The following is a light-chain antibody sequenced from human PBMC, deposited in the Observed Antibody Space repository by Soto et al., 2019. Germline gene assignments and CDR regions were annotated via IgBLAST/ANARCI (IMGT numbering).Light chain of an antibody. CDR3: QQYGGSPLRT. J-gene: IGKJ1*01. CDR1: QSVSSSY. CDR2: GGA. V-gene: IGKV3-20*01. Sequence: EIVLTQSPGTLSLSPGERATLSCRASQSVSSSYLAWYQQKPGQAPRLLIYGGASRATGIPDRFSGSGSGTDFTLVIIRLGPEDFAVDYCQQYGGSPLRTFGQGNKVEIK.